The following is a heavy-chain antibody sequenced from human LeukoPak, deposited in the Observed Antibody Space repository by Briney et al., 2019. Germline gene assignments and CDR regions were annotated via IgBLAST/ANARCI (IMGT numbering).Heavy chain of an antibody. CDR2: INPNSGGT. CDR1: GYTFTDYF. D-gene: IGHD1-1*01. Sequence: ASVTVSFKASGYTFTDYFMHWVRQAPGQGLEWMGWINPNSGGTNSAQKFQGRVTMTRDTSIRTAYMELSSLTSDDTAVYYCARDGNFDIWGQGTFVTVSS. CDR3: ARDGNFDI. V-gene: IGHV1-2*02. J-gene: IGHJ3*02.